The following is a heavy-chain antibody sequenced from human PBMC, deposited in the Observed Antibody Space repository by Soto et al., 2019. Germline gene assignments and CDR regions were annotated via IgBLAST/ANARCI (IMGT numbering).Heavy chain of an antibody. D-gene: IGHD4-17*01. Sequence: QVQLQQWGAGLLKPSETLSLTCAVYGGSFSGYYWSWIRQPPGKGLEWIGEINHSGSTNYNPSLKSRVTISVDTSKTQFSLKLSSVTAADTAVYYCARGGRFQPPDKSTVTKNWYFDLWGRGTLVTVSS. CDR2: INHSGST. CDR1: GGSFSGYY. J-gene: IGHJ2*01. CDR3: ARGGRFQPPDKSTVTKNWYFDL. V-gene: IGHV4-34*01.